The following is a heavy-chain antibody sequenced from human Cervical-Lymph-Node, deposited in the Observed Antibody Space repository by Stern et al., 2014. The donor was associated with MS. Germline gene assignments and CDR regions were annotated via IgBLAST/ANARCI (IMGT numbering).Heavy chain of an antibody. D-gene: IGHD2-21*02. CDR3: ARDKTAPNDAFDI. J-gene: IGHJ3*02. Sequence: QLQLQDSGRGLVKPSQTLSLTCTVSGGSISSGGYYWSWNRPHPGKGLEWIGYIYYSGSTHYNPSLKSRVTISVGTSKTQFSLKLSSVTAADTAVYYCARDKTAPNDAFDIWGQGTMVTVSS. V-gene: IGHV4-31*03. CDR1: GGSISSGGYY. CDR2: IYYSGST.